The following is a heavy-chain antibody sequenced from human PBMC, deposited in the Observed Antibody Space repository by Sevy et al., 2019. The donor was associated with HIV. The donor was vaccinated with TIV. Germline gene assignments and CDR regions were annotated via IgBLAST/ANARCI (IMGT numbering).Heavy chain of an antibody. CDR3: AREDGGY. J-gene: IGHJ4*02. CDR1: GFTFSSYA. CDR2: ISYDGSNK. Sequence: GGSLRLSCAASGFTFSSYAMHWVRQAPGKGLEWVAVISYDGSNKYYADSVKGRFTISRDNSKNTRYLQMNSLRAEDTAVYYCAREDGGYWGQGTLVTVSS. D-gene: IGHD3-16*01. V-gene: IGHV3-30-3*01.